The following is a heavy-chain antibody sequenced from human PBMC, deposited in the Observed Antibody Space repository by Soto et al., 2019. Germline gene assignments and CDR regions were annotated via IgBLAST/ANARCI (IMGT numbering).Heavy chain of an antibody. J-gene: IGHJ4*01. CDR2: IYYSGST. CDR3: ARGSRNTSGDQPYFDY. D-gene: IGHD4-17*01. Sequence: QVQLQESCPGLVKPSQTLSLTCTVSVGSISSGGYYWSWIRQHPGKGLGWIGYIYYSGSTYYNPSLKRRVTISVCTSKNQFSLKLSSVTAANTAVYYCARGSRNTSGDQPYFDYWGHRTLVTVSS. CDR1: VGSISSGGYY. V-gene: IGHV4-31*03.